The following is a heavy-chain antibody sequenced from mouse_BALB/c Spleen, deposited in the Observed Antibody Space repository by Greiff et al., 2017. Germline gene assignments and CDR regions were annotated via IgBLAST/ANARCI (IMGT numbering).Heavy chain of an antibody. CDR2: IWSGGST. CDR1: GFSLTSYG. D-gene: IGHD1-1*01. J-gene: IGHJ4*01. CDR3: AIYGSSYDAMDY. V-gene: IGHV2-2*02. Sequence: VQGVESGPGLVQPSQSLSITCTVSGFSLTSYGVHWVRQSPGKGLEWLGVIWSGGSTDYNAAFISRLSISKDNSKSQVFFKMNSLQANDTAIYYCAIYGSSYDAMDYWGQGTSVTVSS.